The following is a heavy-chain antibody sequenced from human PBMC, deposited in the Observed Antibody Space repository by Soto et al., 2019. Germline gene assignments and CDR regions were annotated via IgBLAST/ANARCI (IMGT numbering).Heavy chain of an antibody. D-gene: IGHD3-10*01. V-gene: IGHV5-10-1*01. J-gene: IGHJ6*02. CDR2: IDPSDSYT. CDR3: ALDVVYYYGMXV. CDR1: GYSFTSYW. Sequence: PGESLKISCKGSGYSFTSYWISWVRQMPGKGLEWMGRIDPSDSYTNYSPSFQGHVTISADKSISTAYLQWSSLKASDTAMYYCALDVVYYYGMXVWGQGTTVTVSS.